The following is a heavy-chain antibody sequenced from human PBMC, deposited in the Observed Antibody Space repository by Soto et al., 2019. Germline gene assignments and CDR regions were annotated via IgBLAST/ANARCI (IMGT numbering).Heavy chain of an antibody. CDR3: ARLYYDFWSGYYCLDY. Sequence: ASVKVSCKASGYTFTSYDINWVRQATGQGLEWMGWMNPNSGNTGYAQKFQGRVTMTRNTSISTAYMELSSLRSEDTAVYYCARLYYDFWSGYYCLDYWGQGTLVTVSS. CDR1: GYTFTSYD. CDR2: MNPNSGNT. J-gene: IGHJ4*02. V-gene: IGHV1-8*01. D-gene: IGHD3-3*01.